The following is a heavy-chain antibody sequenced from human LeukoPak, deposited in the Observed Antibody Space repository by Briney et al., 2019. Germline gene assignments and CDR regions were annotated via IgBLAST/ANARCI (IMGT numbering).Heavy chain of an antibody. Sequence: PGGSLRLSCAASGFTFSSYGMHWVRQAPGKGLDWVAFIRYDGRNKYYADSVKGRFTISRDNSKNTLYLQMNSLRAEDTAVYYCLGGYYPFRVDYWGQGTLVTVSS. D-gene: IGHD3-22*01. CDR3: LGGYYPFRVDY. J-gene: IGHJ4*02. CDR2: IRYDGRNK. V-gene: IGHV3-30*02. CDR1: GFTFSSYG.